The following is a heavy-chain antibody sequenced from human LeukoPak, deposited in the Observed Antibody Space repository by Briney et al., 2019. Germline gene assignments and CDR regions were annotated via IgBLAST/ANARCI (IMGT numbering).Heavy chain of an antibody. CDR2: IYTSGST. Sequence: PSETLSLTCTVSGGSISSYYWSWIRQTAGKGLEWIGRIYTSGSTNYNPSLKSRVTMSVDTSKNQFSLKLSSVTAADTAVYYCARDFYLHDYGDPLGYWGQGTLVTVSS. V-gene: IGHV4-4*07. CDR3: ARDFYLHDYGDPLGY. J-gene: IGHJ4*02. D-gene: IGHD4-17*01. CDR1: GGSISSYY.